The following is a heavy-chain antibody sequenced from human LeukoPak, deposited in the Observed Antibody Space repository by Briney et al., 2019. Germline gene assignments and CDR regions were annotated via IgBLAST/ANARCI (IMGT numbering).Heavy chain of an antibody. J-gene: IGHJ4*02. D-gene: IGHD2-21*02. CDR2: IWSGGST. Sequence: GGSLRLSCAASGFTVSSNYMSWVRQAPGKGLEWVSVIWSGGSTYYADSVKGRFTISRHNSKNTLYLQMNSLRAEDTAVYYCARGGILAYCGGDCYSGYFDYWGQGTLVTVSS. CDR3: ARGGILAYCGGDCYSGYFDY. V-gene: IGHV3-53*04. CDR1: GFTVSSNY.